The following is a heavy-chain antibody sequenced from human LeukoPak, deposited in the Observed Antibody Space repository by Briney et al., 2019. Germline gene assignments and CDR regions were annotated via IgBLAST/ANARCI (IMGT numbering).Heavy chain of an antibody. CDR3: AKSGVVGPVLERGVANWFDP. CDR1: GFTFSSYP. CDR2: ISSSSSYI. D-gene: IGHD3-3*01. J-gene: IGHJ5*02. Sequence: PGGSLRLSCSAPGFTFSSYPMTSVRQAPGKGLEWVSSISSSSSYIYYADSVKGRLTISRDNAKDSVYLEMNSVRAEDTAVYYCAKSGVVGPVLERGVANWFDPWGQGTLGTGSS. V-gene: IGHV3-21*01.